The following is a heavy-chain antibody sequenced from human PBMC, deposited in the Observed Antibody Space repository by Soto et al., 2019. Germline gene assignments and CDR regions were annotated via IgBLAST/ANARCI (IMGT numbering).Heavy chain of an antibody. CDR3: ARTRNGGVADYFDS. D-gene: IGHD3-3*01. J-gene: IGHJ4*02. CDR2: ISRDGSYI. CDR1: GFTFSRHA. V-gene: IGHV3-30*04. Sequence: VGSLRLSCAASGFTFSRHAIHWVRLTPGRGLEWVLAISRDGSYIYYTDSVKGRFTVSRDNSKNTVFVQMNRLIPDDTALYFCARTRNGGVADYFDSWGQGTRVTVPQ.